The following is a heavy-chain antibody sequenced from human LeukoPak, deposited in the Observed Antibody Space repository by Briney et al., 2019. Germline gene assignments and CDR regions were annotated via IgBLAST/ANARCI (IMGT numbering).Heavy chain of an antibody. CDR3: AKDVYGDYGGLDY. J-gene: IGHJ4*02. V-gene: IGHV3-23*01. CDR2: IRGSDGST. CDR1: GFTFSSYA. D-gene: IGHD4-23*01. Sequence: PGGSLRLPCAASGFTFSSYAMSWVRQAPGKGLEWVSSIRGSDGSTYYADSVKGRFAISRDNSKNTLYLQMNSLRAEDTAVYYCAKDVYGDYGGLDYWGQGTLVTVSS.